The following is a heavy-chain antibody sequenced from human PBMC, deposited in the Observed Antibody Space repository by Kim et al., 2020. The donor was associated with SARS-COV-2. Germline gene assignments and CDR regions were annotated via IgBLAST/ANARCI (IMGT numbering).Heavy chain of an antibody. Sequence: ASVKVSCKASGYTFTSYGISWVRQAPGQGLEWMGWISAYNGNTNYAQKLQGRVTMTTDTSTSTAYMELRSLRSDDTAVYYCARDRGGYDPYYYYGMDVWGQGTTVTVSS. J-gene: IGHJ6*02. CDR1: GYTFTSYG. CDR3: ARDRGGYDPYYYYGMDV. D-gene: IGHD5-12*01. CDR2: ISAYNGNT. V-gene: IGHV1-18*04.